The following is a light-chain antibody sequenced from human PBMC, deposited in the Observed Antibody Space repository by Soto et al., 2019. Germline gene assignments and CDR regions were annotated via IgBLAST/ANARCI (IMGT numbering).Light chain of an antibody. CDR3: QQYYSYPPM. V-gene: IGKV1-8*01. J-gene: IGKJ1*01. CDR2: AAS. Sequence: AIRMTQSPSSLSASTGDRVTIICRASQGISSYLGWYQQKPGKAPKLLIYAASTLQSGVPSRFSGSGSGTDFTRTISCLQSEDFATYYCQQYYSYPPMFGQGTKVEIK. CDR1: QGISSY.